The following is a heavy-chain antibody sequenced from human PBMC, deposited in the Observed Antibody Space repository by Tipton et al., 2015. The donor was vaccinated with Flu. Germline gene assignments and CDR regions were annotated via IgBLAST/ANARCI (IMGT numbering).Heavy chain of an antibody. J-gene: IGHJ5*02. D-gene: IGHD4/OR15-4a*01. Sequence: TLSLTCTVSGGSISSEDYYWSWIRQHPGKGLERIGYIYDSGITYYNPSLSSRVVISIDTSKNQFYLRLSSVTAADTAVYYCARDRTIAAAHGWFDPWGQGKLVTVSS. CDR3: ARDRTIAAAHGWFDP. CDR1: GGSISSEDYY. CDR2: IYDSGIT. V-gene: IGHV4-31*03.